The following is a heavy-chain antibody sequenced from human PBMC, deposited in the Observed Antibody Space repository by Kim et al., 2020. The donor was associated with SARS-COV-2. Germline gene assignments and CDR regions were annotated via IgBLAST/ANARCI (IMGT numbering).Heavy chain of an antibody. J-gene: IGHJ5*02. Sequence: SETLSLTCTVSGGSISSSSYYWGWIRQPPGKGLEWIGSIYYSGSTYYNPSLKSRVTISVDTSKNQFSLKLSSVTAADTAVYYCARLIGGIAAAGTGWFDPWGQGTLVTVSS. D-gene: IGHD6-13*01. CDR3: ARLIGGIAAAGTGWFDP. CDR2: IYYSGST. CDR1: GGSISSSSYY. V-gene: IGHV4-39*01.